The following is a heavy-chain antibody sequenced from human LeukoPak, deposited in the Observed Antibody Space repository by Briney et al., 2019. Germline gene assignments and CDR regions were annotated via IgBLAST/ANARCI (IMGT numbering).Heavy chain of an antibody. V-gene: IGHV3-72*01. CDR3: SRYYYDSSDYRAFDY. Sequence: PGGSLRLSCAASGFTFSDHYMDWVRQAPGKGLEWVARTRNKANSYTTEYAASVKGRFTIPRDDSKNSLYLQMNSLKTEDTAVYYCSRYYYDSSDYRAFDYWGQGTLVTVSS. D-gene: IGHD3-22*01. J-gene: IGHJ4*02. CDR1: GFTFSDHY. CDR2: TRNKANSYTT.